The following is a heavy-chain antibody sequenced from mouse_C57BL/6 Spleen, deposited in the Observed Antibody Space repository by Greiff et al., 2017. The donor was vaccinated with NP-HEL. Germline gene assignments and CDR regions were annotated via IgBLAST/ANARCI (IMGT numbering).Heavy chain of an antibody. CDR1: GYSFTGYF. CDR3: ARTHYSTLDWYFDV. J-gene: IGHJ1*03. V-gene: IGHV1-20*01. Sequence: VQLKESGPELVKPGDSVKISCKASGYSFTGYFMNWVMQSHGKSLEWIGRINPYNGDTFYNQKFKGKATLTVDKSSSTAHLELRSLTSEDSAVSYCARTHYSTLDWYFDVWGTGTTVTVSS. D-gene: IGHD2-5*01. CDR2: INPYNGDT.